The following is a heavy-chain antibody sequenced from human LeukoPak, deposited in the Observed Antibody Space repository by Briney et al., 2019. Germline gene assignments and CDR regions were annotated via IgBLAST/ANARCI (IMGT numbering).Heavy chain of an antibody. CDR1: GFTFSSYA. J-gene: IGHJ4*02. CDR3: ARGRDSGSFIIDY. D-gene: IGHD3-10*01. Sequence: PGGSLRLSCAASGFTFSSYAMNRVRQAPGKGLEWLSFTSSSSGSTHYADSVKGRFTISRDNAKNSLHLQMNSLRAEDTAVYYCARGRDSGSFIIDYWGQGTLVTVSS. V-gene: IGHV3-48*01. CDR2: TSSSSGST.